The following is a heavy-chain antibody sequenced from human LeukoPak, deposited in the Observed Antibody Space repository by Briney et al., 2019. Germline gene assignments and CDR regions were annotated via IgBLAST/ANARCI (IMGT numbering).Heavy chain of an antibody. J-gene: IGHJ6*02. Sequence: PSETLSLTCAVSGGSISSGGYSWSWIRQPPGKGLEWIGYIYHSGSTYYNPSLKSRVTISVDTSKNQFSLKLSSVTAADTAVYYCARAYCGGGSCYYGMDVWGQGTTATVSS. CDR3: ARAYCGGGSCYYGMDV. V-gene: IGHV4-30-2*01. D-gene: IGHD2-15*01. CDR2: IYHSGST. CDR1: GGSISSGGYS.